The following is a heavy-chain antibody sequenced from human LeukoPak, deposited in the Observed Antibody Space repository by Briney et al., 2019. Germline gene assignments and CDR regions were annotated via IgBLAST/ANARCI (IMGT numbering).Heavy chain of an antibody. Sequence: GGSLRLSCAASGFTFSSYAMSWVRQAPGKGLEWVSAISGSGGSTYYADSVKGRFTISRDNSKNTLYLQMNSLRAEDTAVYYCARDYCSTTTCRFDYWGQGTLVTVSS. D-gene: IGHD2-2*01. CDR1: GFTFSSYA. V-gene: IGHV3-23*01. J-gene: IGHJ4*02. CDR2: ISGSGGST. CDR3: ARDYCSTTTCRFDY.